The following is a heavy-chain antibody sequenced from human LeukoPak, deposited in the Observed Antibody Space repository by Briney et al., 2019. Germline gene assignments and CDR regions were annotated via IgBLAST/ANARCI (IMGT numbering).Heavy chain of an antibody. V-gene: IGHV1-46*01. CDR3: ARVESWEHSGGSQDAFDI. CDR2: INPSGGST. D-gene: IGHD1-26*01. Sequence: ASVKVSCKASAYTFTSYYMHWVRQAPGQGLEWMGIINPSGGSTSYAQKFQGRVTMTRDMSTSTVYMELSSLRPEDTAVYYCARVESWEHSGGSQDAFDIWGQGTMVTVSS. J-gene: IGHJ3*02. CDR1: AYTFTSYY.